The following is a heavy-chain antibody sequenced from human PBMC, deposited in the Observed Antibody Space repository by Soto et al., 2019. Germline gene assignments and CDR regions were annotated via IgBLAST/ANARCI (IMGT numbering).Heavy chain of an antibody. CDR2: ITGTGGNT. CDR1: GFPLSTYG. V-gene: IGHV3-23*01. CDR3: ARIRGYWYGLDV. J-gene: IGHJ6*02. Sequence: QRLSCAASGFPLSTYGMTWVRQAPGKGLEWVSAITGTGGNTYYVDSVKGRFTSSRDNSKNMLYLQVNSLRVEDTAVYYCARIRGYWYGLDVWGQGTTVTVSS.